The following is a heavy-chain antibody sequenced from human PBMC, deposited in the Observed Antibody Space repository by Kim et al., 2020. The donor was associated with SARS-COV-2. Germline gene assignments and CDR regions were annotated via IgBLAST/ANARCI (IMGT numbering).Heavy chain of an antibody. CDR1: GYTFTSYG. J-gene: IGHJ6*02. CDR3: ALSMGCSSTSCYVTFGYYYYGMDV. V-gene: IGHV1-18*04. CDR2: ISAYNGNT. Sequence: ASVKVSCKASGYTFTSYGISWVRQAPGQGLEWMGWISAYNGNTNYAQKLQGRVTMTTDTSTSTAYMELRSLRSDDTAVYYCALSMGCSSTSCYVTFGYYYYGMDVWGQGTTVTVSS. D-gene: IGHD2-2*01.